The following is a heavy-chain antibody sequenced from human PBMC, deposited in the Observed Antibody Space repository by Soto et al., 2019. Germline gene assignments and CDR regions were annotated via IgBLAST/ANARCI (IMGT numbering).Heavy chain of an antibody. CDR3: AMDGAAAGPFDD. CDR2: ISAYNGNT. D-gene: IGHD6-13*01. J-gene: IGHJ4*02. V-gene: IGHV1-18*01. CDR1: GDTFTSYG. Sequence: QVQLVQSGAEVKKPGASVKVSCKASGDTFTSYGISWVRQAAGQGLEGRGWISAYNGNTNYAQKLQGRVTMTTDTSTSTAYMELRSLTSDDTAVYYCAMDGAAAGPFDDWGQGTLVTVSS.